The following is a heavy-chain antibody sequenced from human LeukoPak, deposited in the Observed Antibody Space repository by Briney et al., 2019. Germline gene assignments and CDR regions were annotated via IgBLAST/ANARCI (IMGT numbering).Heavy chain of an antibody. V-gene: IGHV1-2*02. CDR2: INPNSGGT. D-gene: IGHD6-13*01. CDR1: GYTFTSYY. J-gene: IGHJ4*02. CDR3: ASGIAAAGTDYFDY. Sequence: ASVKVSCKASGYTFTSYYMHWVRQAPGQGLEWMGWINPNSGGTNYAQKFQGRVTMTRDTSISTAYMELSRLRSDDTAVYYCASGIAAAGTDYFDYWGQGTLVTVSS.